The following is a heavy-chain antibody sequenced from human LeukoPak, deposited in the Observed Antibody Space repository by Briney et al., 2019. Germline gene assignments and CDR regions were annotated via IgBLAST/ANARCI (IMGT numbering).Heavy chain of an antibody. CDR3: AKGTYYYDSSGYSVDY. CDR1: GFTFSSYS. D-gene: IGHD3-22*01. J-gene: IGHJ4*02. CDR2: ISSSSSYI. Sequence: PGGSLRLSCAASGFTFSSYSMNWVRQAPGKGLEWVSSISSSSSYIYYADSVKGRFTISRDNAKNSLYLQMNSLRAEDTAVYYCAKGTYYYDSSGYSVDYWGQGTLATVSS. V-gene: IGHV3-21*04.